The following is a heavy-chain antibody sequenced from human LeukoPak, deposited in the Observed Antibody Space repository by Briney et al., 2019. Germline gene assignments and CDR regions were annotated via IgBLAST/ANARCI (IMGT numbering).Heavy chain of an antibody. Sequence: GGSLRLSCAASGFTVNSNYLSWVRQAPGKGLDWVSTLYNTGNTYYANSVKGRFSISRDNSKNTLFLQMNGLRAEDTAVYYCARLTPAAGRLYFVDWGPGTLVTVSS. CDR2: LYNTGNT. J-gene: IGHJ4*02. V-gene: IGHV3-53*01. CDR1: GFTVNSNY. D-gene: IGHD6-13*01. CDR3: ARLTPAAGRLYFVD.